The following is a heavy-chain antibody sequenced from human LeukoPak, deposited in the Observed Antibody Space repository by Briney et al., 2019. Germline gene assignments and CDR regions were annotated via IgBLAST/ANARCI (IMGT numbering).Heavy chain of an antibody. Sequence: GGSLRLSCAASGFTFSSYAMSWVRQAPGKGLEWVSAISGSGGSTYYADSVKGRFTISRDNSKNTLYLQMNSLRAGDTAVYYCVNDLDYCSSTSCLNYYYGMDVWGQGTTVTVSS. J-gene: IGHJ6*02. CDR2: ISGSGGST. CDR1: GFTFSSYA. V-gene: IGHV3-23*01. D-gene: IGHD2-2*01. CDR3: VNDLDYCSSTSCLNYYYGMDV.